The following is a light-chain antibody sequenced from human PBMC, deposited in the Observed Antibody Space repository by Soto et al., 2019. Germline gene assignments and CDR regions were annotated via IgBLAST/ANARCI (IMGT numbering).Light chain of an antibody. CDR2: RSD. Sequence: QSVLTQPPSTSGTPGQRVTISCSGSSSNIGSNHVYWYQQFPGMAPKLLMYRSDQRPPVVPNRFSGSKSGTSASLAISGLQSDDEADYYCSAQDDSLSDVVFGGGTKLTVL. J-gene: IGLJ2*01. CDR1: SSNIGSNH. CDR3: SAQDDSLSDVV. V-gene: IGLV1-47*01.